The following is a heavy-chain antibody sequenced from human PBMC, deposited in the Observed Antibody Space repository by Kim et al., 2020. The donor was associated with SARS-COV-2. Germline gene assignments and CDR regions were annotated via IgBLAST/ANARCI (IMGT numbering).Heavy chain of an antibody. CDR3: AKGWGSDLVDSGFDP. CDR1: GFTFDDYA. V-gene: IGHV3-9*01. Sequence: GGSLRLSCAASGFTFDDYAMHWVRQAPGKGLEWVSGISWNSGSIGYADSVKGRFTISRDNAKNSLYLQMNSLRAEDTALYYCAKGWGSDLVDSGFDPWGQGTLVTVSS. CDR2: ISWNSGSI. D-gene: IGHD2-8*02. J-gene: IGHJ5*02.